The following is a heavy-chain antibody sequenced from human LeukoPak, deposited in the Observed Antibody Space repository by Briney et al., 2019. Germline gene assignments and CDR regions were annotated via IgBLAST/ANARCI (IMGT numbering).Heavy chain of an antibody. J-gene: IGHJ6*02. Sequence: PGGSPRLSCAASGFTFNTYSLIWVRQAPGKGPEWVASISHSSSHLSYADSVKGRFTISRDNAKNSLYLQLDSLGADDTAVYYCARQGYRHDGGEYYCSGLDVWGQGTTVTVSS. D-gene: IGHD5-12*01. V-gene: IGHV3-21*01. CDR1: GFTFNTYS. CDR3: ARQGYRHDGGEYYCSGLDV. CDR2: ISHSSSHL.